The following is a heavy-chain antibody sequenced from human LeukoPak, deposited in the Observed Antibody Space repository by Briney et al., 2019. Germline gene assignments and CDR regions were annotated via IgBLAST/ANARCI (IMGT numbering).Heavy chain of an antibody. CDR3: ARRVTGSGSYSY. D-gene: IGHD3-10*01. CDR1: GGAINSGDYY. CDR2: IHYSGTT. V-gene: IGHV4-39*07. Sequence: SETLSLTCTVSGGAINSGDYYWGWIRQPPGGGLECIASIHYSGTTYYDPSLKSRVTLSVDTAKSQFSLNLISVTAADTAIYYCARRVTGSGSYSYWGQGTLVTVSS. J-gene: IGHJ4*02.